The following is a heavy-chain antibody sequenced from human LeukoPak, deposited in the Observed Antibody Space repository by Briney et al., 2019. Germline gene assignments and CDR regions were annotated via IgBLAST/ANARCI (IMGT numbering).Heavy chain of an antibody. Sequence: SETLSLTCTVSGGSISSSSYYWGWIRQPPGKGLEWIGSIYYSGSTYYNPSLKSRVTISVDTSKNQFSLKLSSVTAADTAVYYCARGTRRGSGSYRPYYHPHYDAFDIWGQGTMVTVSS. CDR1: GGSISSSSYY. D-gene: IGHD3-10*01. CDR3: ARGTRRGSGSYRPYYHPHYDAFDI. CDR2: IYYSGST. J-gene: IGHJ3*02. V-gene: IGHV4-39*01.